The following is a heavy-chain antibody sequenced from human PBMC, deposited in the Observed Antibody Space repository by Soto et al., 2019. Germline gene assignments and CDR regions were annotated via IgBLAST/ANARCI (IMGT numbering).Heavy chain of an antibody. CDR2: IYHSGST. D-gene: IGHD4-17*01. CDR3: ARSMTSVVTLDY. Sequence: TRAVAGGTSRGRGYSWIWIKKPPGKGLEWIGYIYHSGSTYYNPSLKSRVTISVDTSKNQFSLKLSSVTAADTAVYYCARSMTSVVTLDYWGQGTLVTVSS. V-gene: IGHV4-30-2*05. CDR1: GGTSRGRGYS. J-gene: IGHJ4*02.